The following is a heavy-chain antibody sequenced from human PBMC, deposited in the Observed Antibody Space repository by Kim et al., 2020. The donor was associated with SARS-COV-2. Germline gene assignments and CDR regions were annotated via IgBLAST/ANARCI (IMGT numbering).Heavy chain of an antibody. D-gene: IGHD3-3*01. V-gene: IGHV3-43*02. Sequence: GGSLRLSCAASGFTFDDYAMHWVRQAPGKGLEWVSLISGDGVSTYYADSVKGRFTISRDNSKNSLYLQMNSLRTEDTALYYCASITIFGVVPDYWGQGTLVTVSS. CDR1: GFTFDDYA. CDR3: ASITIFGVVPDY. CDR2: ISGDGVST. J-gene: IGHJ4*02.